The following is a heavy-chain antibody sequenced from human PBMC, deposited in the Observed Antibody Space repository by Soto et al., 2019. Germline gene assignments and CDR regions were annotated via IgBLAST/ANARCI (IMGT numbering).Heavy chain of an antibody. CDR3: ARDRVESGHTEHFPD. Sequence: HPGGSLRLSCAASGFSFSTYSMNWVRQAPGEGLEWISYISSSSSTIYYADSVKGRFTISRDNAKNSLYLQMNSLRAEDTAVYYFARDRVESGHTEHFPDRGQGTSVTGSS. CDR2: ISSSSSTI. CDR1: GFSFSTYS. V-gene: IGHV3-48*01. D-gene: IGHD2-15*01. J-gene: IGHJ1*01.